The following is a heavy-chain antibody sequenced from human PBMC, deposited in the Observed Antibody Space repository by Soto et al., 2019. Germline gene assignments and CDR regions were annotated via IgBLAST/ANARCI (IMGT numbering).Heavy chain of an antibody. J-gene: IGHJ4*02. D-gene: IGHD5-18*01. Sequence: QVQLVESGGGVVQPGRSLRLSCAASGFTFSNYAMHWVRQASGKGLEWVAVISYDGSNTYNADSVKGRFAISRDNSKNTLYLQMNSLRTEDTALYYCARGKYTYGDYWGQGKLVIV. CDR3: ARGKYTYGDY. CDR1: GFTFSNYA. V-gene: IGHV3-30*09. CDR2: ISYDGSNT.